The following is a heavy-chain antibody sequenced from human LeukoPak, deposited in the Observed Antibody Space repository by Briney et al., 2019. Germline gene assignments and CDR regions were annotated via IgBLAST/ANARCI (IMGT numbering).Heavy chain of an antibody. V-gene: IGHV4-61*01. CDR3: ARDRCSSTSCYENWFDP. J-gene: IGHJ5*02. Sequence: SETLSLTCTVSGGSVSNGSYYWSWIRQPPGKGLEWIGYIYYSGSTNYNPSLKSRVTISVDTSKNRFSLKLSSVTAADTAVYYCARDRCSSTSCYENWFDPWGQGTLVTVSS. CDR1: GGSVSNGSYY. D-gene: IGHD2-2*01. CDR2: IYYSGST.